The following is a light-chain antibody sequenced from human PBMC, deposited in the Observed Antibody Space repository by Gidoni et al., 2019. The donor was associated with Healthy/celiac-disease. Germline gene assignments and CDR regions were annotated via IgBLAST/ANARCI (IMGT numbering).Light chain of an antibody. CDR1: QSVSSSY. V-gene: IGKV3-20*01. J-gene: IGKJ2*01. Sequence: ESVLTQSPGTRSLSPGERATLSCRASQSVSSSYLAWYQQQPGQAPRLLIYGASSRATGIPDRFSGSGSGTDFTLTISRLEPEDFAVYYCQQYGSSPPSTFGQGTKLEIK. CDR3: QQYGSSPPST. CDR2: GAS.